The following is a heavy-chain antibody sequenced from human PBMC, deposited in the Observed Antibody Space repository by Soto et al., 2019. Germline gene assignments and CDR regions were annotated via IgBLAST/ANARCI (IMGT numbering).Heavy chain of an antibody. J-gene: IGHJ4*02. V-gene: IGHV1-69*01. CDR3: ARYGSGIYYTSYYFDY. Sequence: QVQLVQSGAEVKKPGSSVKVSCKASGGTFSSYAISWVRQAPGQGLEWMGGIIPIFGTANYAQKFQCRVTITGDESTSTDYIELSSLRSEDTAVYYCARYGSGIYYTSYYFDYWGQGTLVPVSS. D-gene: IGHD3-10*01. CDR1: GGTFSSYA. CDR2: IIPIFGTA.